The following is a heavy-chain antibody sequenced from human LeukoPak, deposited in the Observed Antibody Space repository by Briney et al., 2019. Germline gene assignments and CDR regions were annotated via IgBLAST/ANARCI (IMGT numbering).Heavy chain of an antibody. J-gene: IGHJ4*02. D-gene: IGHD6-13*01. V-gene: IGHV3-30-3*01. CDR2: LSYDGNKE. CDR1: GFTFSTYA. Sequence: GTSLRLPCAASGFTFSTYAMHWVRQAPGKGLEWVAVLSYDGNKEYYADSVKGRFTISRDNSKNTLYLQMNSLSAEDTAVYYCAKVGSNFLRYHFDYWGRGTLVTVSS. CDR3: AKVGSNFLRYHFDY.